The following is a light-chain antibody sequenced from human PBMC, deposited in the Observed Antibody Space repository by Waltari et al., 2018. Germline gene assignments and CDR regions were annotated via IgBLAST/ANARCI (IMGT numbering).Light chain of an antibody. CDR3: SMYMGSGVWV. CDR2: KGI. CDR1: SGSVSSTSY. Sequence: QTVVTQEPSLSVSPGGTVTLTCALSSGSVSSTSYPTWYQQTPGQPPRTLVYKGIRRSSGGPDRFSGSILGNTAALTMTGAQADDESDYYCSMYMGSGVWVFGGGTKLTVL. J-gene: IGLJ3*02. V-gene: IGLV8-61*01.